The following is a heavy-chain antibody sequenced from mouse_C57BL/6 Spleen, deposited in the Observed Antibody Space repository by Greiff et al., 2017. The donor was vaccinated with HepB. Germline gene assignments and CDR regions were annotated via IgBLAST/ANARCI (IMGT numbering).Heavy chain of an antibody. V-gene: IGHV1-82*01. CDR1: GYAFSSSW. CDR2: IYPGDGDT. Sequence: QVQLKESGPELVKPGASVKISCKASGYAFSSSWMNWVKQRPGKGLEWIGRIYPGDGDTNYNGKFKGKATLTADKSSSSAYMQLSSLTSEDSAVYFCARDRFAYWGQGTLVTVSA. CDR3: ARDRFAY. J-gene: IGHJ3*01.